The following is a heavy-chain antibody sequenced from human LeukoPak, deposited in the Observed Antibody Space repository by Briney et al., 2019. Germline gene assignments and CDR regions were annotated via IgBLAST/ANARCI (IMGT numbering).Heavy chain of an antibody. CDR1: GGSISSYY. V-gene: IGHV4-59*01. CDR3: AIWKGAFDI. CDR2: IYYSGST. J-gene: IGHJ3*02. D-gene: IGHD1-1*01. Sequence: SETLSLTCTVSGGSISSYYWSWIRQPPGKGLEWIGYIYYSGSTNYNPSLKSRVTISVDASKNQFSLKLSSVTAADTAVYYCAIWKGAFDIWGQGTMVTVSS.